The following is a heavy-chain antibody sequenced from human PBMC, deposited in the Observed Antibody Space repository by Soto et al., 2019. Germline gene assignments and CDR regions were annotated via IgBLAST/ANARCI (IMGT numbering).Heavy chain of an antibody. CDR1: GGSGRSDGYY. CDR2: ISNSGNT. D-gene: IGHD3-3*01. CDR3: ARDRGGTYYDFWSGYNPPSYYYYYGMDV. Sequence: SETLSLTCTVSGGSGRSDGYYWSWIRQPPGKGLEWIGFISNSGNTKFNPSLKSRVTISLDASKNQISLKLSSVTAADTALYYCARDRGGTYYDFWSGYNPPSYYYYYGMDVWGQGTTVTVS. V-gene: IGHV4-61*08. J-gene: IGHJ6*02.